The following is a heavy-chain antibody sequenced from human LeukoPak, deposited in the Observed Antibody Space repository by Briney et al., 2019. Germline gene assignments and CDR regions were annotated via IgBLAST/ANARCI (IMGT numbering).Heavy chain of an antibody. J-gene: IGHJ3*02. CDR3: ARSAEWLRNAFDI. D-gene: IGHD5-12*01. CDR1: GASTSHFY. V-gene: IGHV4-59*01. Sequence: SETLSLSCSVSGASTSHFYWNWIRQPPGKGLESIGYMHNSGSSKHSPSLKSRVTISIDTSKNQFSLQLTSVTAADTAIYYCARSAEWLRNAFDIWGQGTMVSVSS. CDR2: MHNSGSS.